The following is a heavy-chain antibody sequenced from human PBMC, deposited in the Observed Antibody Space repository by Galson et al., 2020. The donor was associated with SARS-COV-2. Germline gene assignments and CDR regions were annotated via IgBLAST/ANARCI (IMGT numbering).Heavy chain of an antibody. CDR2: ISSSGSTI. J-gene: IGHJ5*02. CDR3: ARDNGASITIFGVVPQRWFDP. V-gene: IGHV3-11*01. Sequence: GESLKISCAASGFTFSDYYMSWIRQAPGKGLEWVSYISSSGSTIYYADSVKGRFTISRDNAKNSLYLQMNSLRAEDTAGYYGARDNGASITIFGVVPQRWFDPWGQGTLVTVSS. D-gene: IGHD3-3*01. CDR1: GFTFSDYY.